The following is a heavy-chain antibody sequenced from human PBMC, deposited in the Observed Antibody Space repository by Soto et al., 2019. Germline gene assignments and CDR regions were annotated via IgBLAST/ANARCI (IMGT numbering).Heavy chain of an antibody. J-gene: IGHJ5*02. V-gene: IGHV4-38-2*02. CDR3: VARATVVNSPWFGP. CDR1: GYSINSGYI. D-gene: IGHD1-1*01. CDR2: RYSTGTT. Sequence: PSETLSLTCTVSGYSINSGYIWGWVRRPPGQGLEWIGSRYSTGTTYYNPSLRRRVKMSVDTSKSQLSLVLRSVTAADTAVYYCVARATVVNSPWFGPWGQGTKVTVYS.